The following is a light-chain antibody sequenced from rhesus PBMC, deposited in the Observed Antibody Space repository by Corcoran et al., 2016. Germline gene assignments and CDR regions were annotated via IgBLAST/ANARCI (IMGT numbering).Light chain of an antibody. Sequence: QSAPLQSPSVSGSLGQSVTISCTGTSSDIGRNNCVSWYRQQPGTTTKLMMYKVNMRPSGVSDRFSGSKSGNTASLTISGLQAEDEADYYCSSYEASRTDVFGSGTTLTVL. V-gene: IGLV2-11*01. J-gene: IGLJ6*01. CDR1: SSDIGRNNC. CDR3: SSYEASRTDV. CDR2: KVN.